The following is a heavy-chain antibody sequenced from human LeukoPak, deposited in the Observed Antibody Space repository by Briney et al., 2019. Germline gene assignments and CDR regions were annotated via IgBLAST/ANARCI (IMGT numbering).Heavy chain of an antibody. CDR1: GYTFTDPAYH. J-gene: IGHJ4*02. CDR3: VRDNRGSLDY. D-gene: IGHD1-26*01. V-gene: IGHV1-2*06. CDR2: IDPSSGST. Sequence: ASVKVSCKTSGYTFTDPAYHLHWVRQAPGQGLEWMGRIDPSSGSTTYAQDLQGRVAMTWATSISTAYMDLTRLRSDDTAVYYCVRDNRGSLDYWGQGTQVTVSS.